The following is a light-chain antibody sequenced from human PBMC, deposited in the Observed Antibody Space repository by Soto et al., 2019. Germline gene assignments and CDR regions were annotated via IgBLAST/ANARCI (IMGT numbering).Light chain of an antibody. J-gene: IGKJ1*01. CDR3: QHYYSYSWT. CDR2: DAS. V-gene: IGKV1-5*01. Sequence: DIQMTQSPSTLSASVGDRDTITCRASQSITGWLAWYQQKPGRAPKLLIYDASSLESGVPSRFSGSGSGAEFTLTINNLQPDDFATYYCQHYYSYSWTFGQGTKVDIK. CDR1: QSITGW.